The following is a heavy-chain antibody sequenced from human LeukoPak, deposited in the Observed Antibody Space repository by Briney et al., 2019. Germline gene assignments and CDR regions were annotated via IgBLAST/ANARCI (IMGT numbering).Heavy chain of an antibody. CDR2: IRSKTNNYAT. CDR3: ASPHGSGSYYQFDY. D-gene: IGHD3-10*01. J-gene: IGHJ4*02. V-gene: IGHV3-73*01. Sequence: PGGSLKLSCAASGFTFSGSALHWVRQASGKGLEWVGRIRSKTNNYATAYAASMKGRFTISRDDSKNTAYLQMNSLKTEDTAVYYCASPHGSGSYYQFDYWGQGTLVTVSS. CDR1: GFTFSGSA.